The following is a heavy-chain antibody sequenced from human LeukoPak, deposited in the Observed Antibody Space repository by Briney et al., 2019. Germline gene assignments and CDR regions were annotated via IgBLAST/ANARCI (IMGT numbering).Heavy chain of an antibody. D-gene: IGHD3-10*01. Sequence: ASVKVSCKASGYSFTNYAMNWVRQAPGQGLEYMGWINTNTGNPTYAQGFTGRFVFFLDTSVSTAYLQIISLKPDDTAVYYCARDSATVRGVDWGQGTLVTVSS. CDR1: GYSFTNYA. CDR2: INTNTGNP. CDR3: ARDSATVRGVD. V-gene: IGHV7-4-1*02. J-gene: IGHJ4*02.